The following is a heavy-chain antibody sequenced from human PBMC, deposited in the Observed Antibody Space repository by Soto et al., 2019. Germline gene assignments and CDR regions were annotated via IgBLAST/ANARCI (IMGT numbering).Heavy chain of an antibody. Sequence: ASVKVSCKTSGYSFTTYGLTWLRQAPGHGLEWMGWLSTDNGNAHYAQKLQGRLTMTTSTSRTTSYVELWSLKPDDTAVYYCARAAIPYYAILTGYTPPPWCDPWGQGTRVAVSS. D-gene: IGHD3-9*01. CDR2: LSTDNGNA. V-gene: IGHV1-18*04. CDR1: GYSFTTYG. J-gene: IGHJ5*02. CDR3: ARAAIPYYAILTGYTPPPWCDP.